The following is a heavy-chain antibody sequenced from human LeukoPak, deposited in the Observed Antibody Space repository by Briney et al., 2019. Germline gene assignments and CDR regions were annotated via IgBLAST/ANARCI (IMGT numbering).Heavy chain of an antibody. CDR1: GYTFTSYD. Sequence: ASVKVSCKASGYTFTSYDIKWVRQATGQGREWMGWMNPNSGNTGYAQKFQGRVTMTRNTSISTAYMELSSLRSEDTAVYYCARGRRIAVAGPFDYWGQGTLVTVSS. D-gene: IGHD6-19*01. CDR3: ARGRRIAVAGPFDY. J-gene: IGHJ4*02. CDR2: MNPNSGNT. V-gene: IGHV1-8*01.